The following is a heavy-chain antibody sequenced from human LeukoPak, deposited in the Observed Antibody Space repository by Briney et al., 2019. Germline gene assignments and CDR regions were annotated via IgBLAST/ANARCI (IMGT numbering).Heavy chain of an antibody. Sequence: SVTLSLTCTVSGGSISSYYWSWIRQPPGKGLEWIGYIYYSGSTNYNPSLKSRVTISVDTSKNQFSLKLSSVTAADTAVYYCARVRMVRGVIDYWGQGTLVTVSS. CDR2: IYYSGST. CDR1: GGSISSYY. CDR3: ARVRMVRGVIDY. D-gene: IGHD3-10*01. J-gene: IGHJ4*02. V-gene: IGHV4-59*08.